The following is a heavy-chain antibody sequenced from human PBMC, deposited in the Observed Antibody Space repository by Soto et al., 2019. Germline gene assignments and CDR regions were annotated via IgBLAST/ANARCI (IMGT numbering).Heavy chain of an antibody. D-gene: IGHD1-26*01. CDR1: GGSISSSNW. J-gene: IGHJ6*02. V-gene: IGHV4-4*02. CDR3: ARVSGSYDSGMDV. CDR2: IYHRGST. Sequence: QVQLQESGPGLVKPSGTLSLTCAVSGGSISSSNWWSWVRQPPGKGLEWIGEIYHRGSTNYNPSPKSRVTISVDKSKNQCALKLSSVTAAETAVYYCARVSGSYDSGMDVWGQGTTVTVSS.